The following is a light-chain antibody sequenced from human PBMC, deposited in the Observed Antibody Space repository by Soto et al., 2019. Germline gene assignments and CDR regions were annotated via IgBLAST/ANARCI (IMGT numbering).Light chain of an antibody. CDR3: QQYSTLPHT. J-gene: IGKJ2*01. CDR2: GVS. V-gene: IGKV3-20*01. CDR1: QSVSNSF. Sequence: ESVLTQSPGTLSLSPGERATLSCRASQSVSNSFFAWYQQKPGQAPRLLIYGVSSRATGIPDRFSGSGSGTDFTITISRLEPEDFGVYYCQQYSTLPHTFGQGTKREVK.